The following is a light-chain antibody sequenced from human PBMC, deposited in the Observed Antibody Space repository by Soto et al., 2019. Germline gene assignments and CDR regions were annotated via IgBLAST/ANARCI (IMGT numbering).Light chain of an antibody. CDR3: QQYGSSLFT. V-gene: IGKV3-20*01. Sequence: EIVLTQSPGTPSLSPGERATLSCRASQSVSSSYLAWYQQKPGQAPRLLIYGASSRATGIPDRFSGSGSGTDFTLTISRLEPEDFAVYYCQQYGSSLFTFGRGTKVDIK. J-gene: IGKJ3*01. CDR1: QSVSSSY. CDR2: GAS.